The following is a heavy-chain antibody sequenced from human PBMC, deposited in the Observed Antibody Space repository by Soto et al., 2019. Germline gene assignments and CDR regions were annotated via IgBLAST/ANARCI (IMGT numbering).Heavy chain of an antibody. CDR2: IYYSAST. CDR1: GGSISSGDYH. V-gene: IGHV4-30-4*01. Sequence: PSETLSLTCTVAGGSISSGDYHWTWIRQFPGKGLEWIGAIYYSASTYYNPSLVGRLTISVDTSKNKFSLKLTSVTAADTAVYYCARDSRTPSGGMDVWGQGTTVTVSS. J-gene: IGHJ6*02. CDR3: ARDSRTPSGGMDV.